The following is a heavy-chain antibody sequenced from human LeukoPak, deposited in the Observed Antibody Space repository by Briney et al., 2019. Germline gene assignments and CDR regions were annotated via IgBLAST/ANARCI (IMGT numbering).Heavy chain of an antibody. Sequence: SETLSLTCAVYGGSFSGYYWSWIRQPPGEGREWIGEINHSGSTNYNPSLKSRVTISVDTSKNQFSLKLSSVTAADTAVYYCARGRVVVATTPEIYYYYGMDVWGQGTTVTVSS. CDR2: INHSGST. CDR3: ARGRVVVATTPEIYYYYGMDV. V-gene: IGHV4-34*01. D-gene: IGHD2-15*01. CDR1: GGSFSGYY. J-gene: IGHJ6*02.